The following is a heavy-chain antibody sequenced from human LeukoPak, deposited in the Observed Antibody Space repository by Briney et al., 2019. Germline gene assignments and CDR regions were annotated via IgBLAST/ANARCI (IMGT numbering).Heavy chain of an antibody. CDR3: AKSVVVITFRFDD. J-gene: IGHJ4*02. V-gene: IGHV3-23*01. CDR2: ISGSGGST. Sequence: PGGSLRLSCAASGFTFSSYAMSWVRQAPGKGLEWVSGISGSGGSTYYADSVKGRFIVSRDNSKSTLYLQVNSLTADDTAVYYCAKSVVVITFRFDDWGQGALVTVSS. CDR1: GFTFSSYA. D-gene: IGHD2-15*01.